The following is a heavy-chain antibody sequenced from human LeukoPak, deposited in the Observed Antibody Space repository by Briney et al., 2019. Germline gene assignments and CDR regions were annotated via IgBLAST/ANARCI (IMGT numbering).Heavy chain of an antibody. CDR3: ARESGKFDY. Sequence: GGSLRLSCVASGLPIADFAMHWVRQAPGKGLEWVSLIGGDGVTTFYADSVKGRFSISRDNSKNSLSLEMNSLRTEDTAMYYCARESGKFDYWGQGTLVAVSS. CDR1: GLPIADFA. V-gene: IGHV3-43*02. CDR2: IGGDGVTT. J-gene: IGHJ4*02.